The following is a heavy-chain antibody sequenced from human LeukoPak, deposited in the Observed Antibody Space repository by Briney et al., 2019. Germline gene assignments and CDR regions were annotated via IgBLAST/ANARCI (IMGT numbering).Heavy chain of an antibody. CDR1: GGSFSGYY. CDR3: ARGRARLISGVPNYYYYGMDV. Sequence: SETLSLTCAVYGGSFSGYYWSWIRQPPGKGLEWIGEINHSGSTNYNPSLKSRVTISVDTSKNQFSLKLSSVTAADTAVYYCARGRARLISGVPNYYYYGMDVWGQGTTVTVSS. J-gene: IGHJ6*02. CDR2: INHSGST. D-gene: IGHD3-10*01. V-gene: IGHV4-34*01.